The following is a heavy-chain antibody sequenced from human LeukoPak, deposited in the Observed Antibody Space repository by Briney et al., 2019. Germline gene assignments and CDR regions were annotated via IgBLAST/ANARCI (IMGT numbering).Heavy chain of an antibody. Sequence: SETLSLTCPVSGGSVSSSRYYWGWIRQPPGKGLEWIGSIYYSGSTYYNPSLKSRVTISVDTSKNQFSLKLSSVTAADTAVYYCARRLKRRDGYRNDAFDIWGQGTMVTVSS. J-gene: IGHJ3*02. V-gene: IGHV4-39*01. CDR2: IYYSGST. CDR3: ARRLKRRDGYRNDAFDI. D-gene: IGHD5-24*01. CDR1: GGSVSSSRYY.